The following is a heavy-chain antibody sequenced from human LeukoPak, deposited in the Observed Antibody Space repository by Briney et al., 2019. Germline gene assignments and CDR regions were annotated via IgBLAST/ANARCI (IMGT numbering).Heavy chain of an antibody. CDR2: ISGSGGST. V-gene: IGHV3-23*01. Sequence: GGSLRLSCAASGFTFGSYAMSWVRQAPGKGLEWVSAISGSGGSTHYADSVKGRFTISRDNSKNTLYLQMNSLRADDTAVYYCAKSGYNRFDYWGQGTLVTVSS. D-gene: IGHD5-24*01. CDR1: GFTFGSYA. CDR3: AKSGYNRFDY. J-gene: IGHJ4*02.